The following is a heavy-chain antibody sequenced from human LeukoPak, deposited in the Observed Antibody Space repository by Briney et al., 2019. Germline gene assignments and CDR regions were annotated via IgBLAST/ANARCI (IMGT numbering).Heavy chain of an antibody. D-gene: IGHD1-26*01. Sequence: GGSLRLSCAASGFTFSSYAMGWVRQAPGKGLEWVSAISGSGGSTYYADSVKGRLTISRDNSKNTLYLQMNSLRAEDTAVYYCAKYSGSYGLDYWGQGTLVTVSS. J-gene: IGHJ4*02. CDR2: ISGSGGST. CDR3: AKYSGSYGLDY. V-gene: IGHV3-23*01. CDR1: GFTFSSYA.